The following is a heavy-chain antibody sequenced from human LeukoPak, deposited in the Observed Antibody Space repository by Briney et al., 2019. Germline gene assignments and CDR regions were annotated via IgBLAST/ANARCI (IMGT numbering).Heavy chain of an antibody. CDR3: AKDTGSPADAITMEDNAFDI. J-gene: IGHJ3*02. CDR2: ISWSSGII. V-gene: IGHV3-9*01. Sequence: GGSLRLSCAASGFIFDDHGMHWVRQAPGKGLEWVSGISWSSGIIGYADSVKGRFTISRDNAKNSLDLQMESLRAEDTAVYYCAKDTGSPADAITMEDNAFDIWGQGTMVTVSS. CDR1: GFIFDDHG. D-gene: IGHD3-3*01.